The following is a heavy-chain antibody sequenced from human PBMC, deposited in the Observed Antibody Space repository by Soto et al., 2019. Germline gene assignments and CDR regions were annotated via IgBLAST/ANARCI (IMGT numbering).Heavy chain of an antibody. CDR1: GFTFISYA. J-gene: IGHJ3*02. Sequence: QVQLVESGGGVVQPGGSLRLSCAASGFTFISYAMHWVRQAPGKGLEWVAVISYDGSNKYYADSVKGRFTISRDNSENTLFLQMNSLRAEDTAVYYCAPTWRLDAFDIWGQGTMVTVSS. CDR2: ISYDGSNK. V-gene: IGHV3-30-3*01. CDR3: APTWRLDAFDI. D-gene: IGHD3-16*01.